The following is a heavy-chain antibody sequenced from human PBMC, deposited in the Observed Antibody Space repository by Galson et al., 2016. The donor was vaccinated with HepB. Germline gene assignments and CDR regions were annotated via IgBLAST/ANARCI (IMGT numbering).Heavy chain of an antibody. CDR1: GYTFTTYG. D-gene: IGHD2-2*01. Sequence: SVKVSCKASGYTFTTYGLNWVRQAPGQRFEWMGWINGGNGNTEYSQKFQGRVTISRDTSARTAYMVLSSMKSEDTAVYYCASDCSSSTCWPGGYNYFDSWGQGTLVTVSS. CDR3: ASDCSSSTCWPGGYNYFDS. V-gene: IGHV1-3*01. CDR2: INGGNGNT. J-gene: IGHJ5*01.